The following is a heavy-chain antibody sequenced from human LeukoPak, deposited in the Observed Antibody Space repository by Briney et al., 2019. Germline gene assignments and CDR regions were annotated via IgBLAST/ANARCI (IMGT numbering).Heavy chain of an antibody. CDR3: AREGYSAYGLDY. Sequence: GGSLRLSCAASGFTFSNAWMTRVRQAPGKGLGWVSSISSSSTYISYADSVKGRFTISRDNAKNSLDLQMDSLRVEDTAVYYCAREGYSAYGLDYWGQGTLVTVSS. CDR2: ISSSSTYI. V-gene: IGHV3-21*01. J-gene: IGHJ4*02. CDR1: GFTFSNAW. D-gene: IGHD5-12*01.